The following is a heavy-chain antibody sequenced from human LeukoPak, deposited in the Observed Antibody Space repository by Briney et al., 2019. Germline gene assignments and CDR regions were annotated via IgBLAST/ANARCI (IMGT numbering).Heavy chain of an antibody. Sequence: PGGSLRLSCAASGFTFSSYEMNWVRQAPGGGLEWVSYISSSGSTIYYADSVKGRFTISRDNAKNSLYLQMNSLRAEGTAVYYCASGGYGDPFDYWGQGTLVTVSS. CDR2: ISSSGSTI. CDR1: GFTFSSYE. V-gene: IGHV3-48*03. J-gene: IGHJ4*02. CDR3: ASGGYGDPFDY. D-gene: IGHD4-17*01.